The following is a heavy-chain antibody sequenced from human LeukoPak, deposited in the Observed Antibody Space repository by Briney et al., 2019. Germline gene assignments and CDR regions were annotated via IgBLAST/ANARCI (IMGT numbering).Heavy chain of an antibody. D-gene: IGHD4-23*01. J-gene: IGHJ4*02. CDR2: ISGSGGST. V-gene: IGHV3-23*01. Sequence: GGTLRLSCAASGFTFSAFGMHWVRQAPGKGLEWVSAISGSGGSTYYADSVKGRFTISRDNSKNTLYLQMNSLRAEDTAVYYCAKDQTPYYWGQGTLVTVSS. CDR3: AKDQTPYY. CDR1: GFTFSAFG.